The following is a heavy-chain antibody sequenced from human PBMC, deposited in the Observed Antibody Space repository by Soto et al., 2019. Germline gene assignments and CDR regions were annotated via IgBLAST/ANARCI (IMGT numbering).Heavy chain of an antibody. CDR1: GFKFDYYW. Sequence: EVQLVESGGGLVQPGGSLRLSCVASGFKFDYYWMHWVRQAPGGGLMWISRLQTDGSHPAYADSVKGRFTISRDNTKNTLYLKMNHLRVEGTAVYYCERGCYADYWGQGTLVSVSS. D-gene: IGHD2-8*01. V-gene: IGHV3-74*01. CDR2: LQTDGSHP. CDR3: ERGCYADY. J-gene: IGHJ4*02.